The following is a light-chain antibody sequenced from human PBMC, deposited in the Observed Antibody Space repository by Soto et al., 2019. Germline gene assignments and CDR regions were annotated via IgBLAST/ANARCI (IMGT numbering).Light chain of an antibody. CDR3: CSYTSSSTRV. V-gene: IGLV2-14*03. J-gene: IGLJ1*01. Sequence: QSVLTQPASVSGSPGQSIAISCAGTSGDVGGYNYVSWYQQHPGKAPKPMIYDVSNRPSGVSDRFSGSKSGNTASLTISGLQSEDEADYYCCSYTSSSTRVFGTGTKVTVL. CDR1: SGDVGGYNY. CDR2: DVS.